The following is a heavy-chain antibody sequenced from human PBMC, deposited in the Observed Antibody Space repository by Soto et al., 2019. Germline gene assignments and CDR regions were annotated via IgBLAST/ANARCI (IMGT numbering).Heavy chain of an antibody. Sequence: SETLSLTCTVSGGSMSSNYCSWIRQPPGKGLEWIGYFHYSANTNYNPSLKSRVIISVDTSKNQFFLKLTSVTATDTAVYYCAKTKEGGFDPWGQGILVTVSS. D-gene: IGHD3-16*01. J-gene: IGHJ5*02. CDR2: FHYSANT. CDR3: AKTKEGGFDP. CDR1: GGSMSSNY. V-gene: IGHV4-59*01.